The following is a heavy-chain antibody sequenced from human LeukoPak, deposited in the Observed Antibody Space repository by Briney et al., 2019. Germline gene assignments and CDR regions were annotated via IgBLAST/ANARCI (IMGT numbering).Heavy chain of an antibody. J-gene: IGHJ4*02. CDR2: ISGNGENT. CDR3: ARDRDGGPDY. V-gene: IGHV3-43*02. D-gene: IGHD4-23*01. Sequence: GGSLRLSCTASGFTFDDYAMHWVRQTPGKGLEWVSLISGNGENTYYADSVKGRFTISRDNAKNSLYLQMNSLRVEDTAVYYCARDRDGGPDYWGQGTLVTVSS. CDR1: GFTFDDYA.